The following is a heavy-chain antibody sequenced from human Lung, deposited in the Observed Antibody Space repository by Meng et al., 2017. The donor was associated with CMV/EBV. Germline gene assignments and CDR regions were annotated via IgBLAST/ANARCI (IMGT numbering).Heavy chain of an antibody. CDR1: GDSITNHNW. Sequence: GQLRESGPAMVNSSDPLSPTRAVSGDSITNHNWWAWVRQPPGKGLEWIGEIPHRGSSAYTPSLKSRVSMSIDKSKNQFSLKLTSVTAADTAVYHCLRRSGGSVWGQGTLVTVSS. D-gene: IGHD3-10*01. V-gene: IGHV4-4*02. CDR2: IPHRGSS. J-gene: IGHJ1*01. CDR3: LRRSGGSV.